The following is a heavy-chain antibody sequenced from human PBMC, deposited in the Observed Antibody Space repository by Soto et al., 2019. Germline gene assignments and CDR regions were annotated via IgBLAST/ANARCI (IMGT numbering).Heavy chain of an antibody. Sequence: QVQLQESGPGLVKPSETLSLTCTVSGGSISSYYWSWIRQPPGKGLEWIWYIYYSGSTNYDPSLQGRVTITVDTSKSQVSLKLSSVTAADTAVYYCAREGYSSRWYAWGAIDIWGQGTMVTVSS. CDR2: IYYSGST. J-gene: IGHJ3*02. CDR3: AREGYSSRWYAWGAIDI. CDR1: GGSISSYY. V-gene: IGHV4-59*01. D-gene: IGHD6-13*01.